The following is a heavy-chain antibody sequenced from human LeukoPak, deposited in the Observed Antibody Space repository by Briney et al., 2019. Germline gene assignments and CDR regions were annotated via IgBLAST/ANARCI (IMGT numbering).Heavy chain of an antibody. CDR1: GYTFTGYY. Sequence: TSVTVSCKASGYTFTGYYIHWVRKAPGQGLEWMGWINPNSGGTNYAQKFQGSVTMTRDNSISTVYMELSRLRSDDTAVYYCAREAAGYYDSSAYLFDWGQGTLVTVSS. J-gene: IGHJ4*02. D-gene: IGHD3-22*01. V-gene: IGHV1-2*02. CDR3: AREAAGYYDSSAYLFD. CDR2: INPNSGGT.